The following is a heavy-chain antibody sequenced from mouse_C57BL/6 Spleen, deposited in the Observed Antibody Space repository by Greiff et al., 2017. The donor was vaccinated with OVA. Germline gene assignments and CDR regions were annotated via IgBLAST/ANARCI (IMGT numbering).Heavy chain of an antibody. CDR2: INPNNGGT. CDR3: AREGYDYLAWFAY. D-gene: IGHD2-4*01. Sequence: VQLQQSGPELVKPGASVKISCKASGYTFTDYYMNWVKQSHGKSLEWIGDINPNNGGTSYNQKFKGKATLTVDKSSSTAYMELRSLTSEDSAVYYCAREGYDYLAWFAYWGQGTLVTVSA. V-gene: IGHV1-26*01. CDR1: GYTFTDYY. J-gene: IGHJ3*01.